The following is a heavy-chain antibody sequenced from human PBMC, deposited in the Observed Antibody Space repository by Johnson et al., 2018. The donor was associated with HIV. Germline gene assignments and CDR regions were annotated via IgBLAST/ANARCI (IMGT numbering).Heavy chain of an antibody. CDR1: GFTFSSYA. CDR2: ISYDGSNK. Sequence: VESGGILVQPGGSLRLSCAASGFTFSSYAMHWVRQAPGKGLEWVAVISYDGSNKDYADSVKGRFTISRDNSKNTLYLQMNSLRVEDTAVYYCAKGRNTYGADVFDIWGQGTMVTVSS. CDR3: AKGRNTYGADVFDI. J-gene: IGHJ3*02. V-gene: IGHV3-30*04. D-gene: IGHD4/OR15-4a*01.